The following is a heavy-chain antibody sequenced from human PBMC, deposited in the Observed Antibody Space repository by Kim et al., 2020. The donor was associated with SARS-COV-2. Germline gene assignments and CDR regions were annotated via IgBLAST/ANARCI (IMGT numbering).Heavy chain of an antibody. V-gene: IGHV3-30*18. CDR1: GFTFSSYG. CDR3: AKDPKLTLLLCFGEFLEGMDV. CDR2: ILYDGSNK. Sequence: GGSLRLSCAASGFTFSSYGMHWVRQAPGKGLEWVAVILYDGSNKYYADSVKGRFTISRDNSKNTLYLQMNSLRAEDTAVYYCAKDPKLTLLLCFGEFLEGMDVWGRGTPVTVSS. J-gene: IGHJ6*02. D-gene: IGHD3-10*01.